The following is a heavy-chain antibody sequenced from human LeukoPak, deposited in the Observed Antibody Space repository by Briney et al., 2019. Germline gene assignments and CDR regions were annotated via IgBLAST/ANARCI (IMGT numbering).Heavy chain of an antibody. J-gene: IGHJ3*02. CDR3: AGYLVVAVAGDDAFDI. CDR1: GGSISSYY. CDR2: IYYSGST. D-gene: IGHD6-19*01. V-gene: IGHV4-59*01. Sequence: PSETLSLTCTVSGGSISSYYWSRIRQPPGKGLEWIGYIYYSGSTNYNPSLKSRVTISVDTSKNQFSLKLSSVTAADTAVYYCAGYLVVAVAGDDAFDIWGQGTMVTVSS.